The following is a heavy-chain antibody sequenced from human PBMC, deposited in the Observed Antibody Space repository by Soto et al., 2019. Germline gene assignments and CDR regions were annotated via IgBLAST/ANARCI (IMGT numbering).Heavy chain of an antibody. J-gene: IGHJ4*02. D-gene: IGHD2-15*01. CDR1: GYTFTSLD. V-gene: IGHV1-8*01. CDR2: MNPNSGST. Sequence: AAVKVACKASGYTFTSLDINWVRQATGQGLEWMGWMNPNSGSTGSAQKFQGRVAMTRDTSINTAYMELSSLRSDDTAVYYCARGRGYSDGIDYWGQGTLVTVSS. CDR3: ARGRGYSDGIDY.